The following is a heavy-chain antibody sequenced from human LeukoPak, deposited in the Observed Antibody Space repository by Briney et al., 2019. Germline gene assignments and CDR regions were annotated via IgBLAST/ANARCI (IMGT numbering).Heavy chain of an antibody. D-gene: IGHD6-13*01. V-gene: IGHV4-59*01. CDR3: ARYGAAAGTWYFQH. Sequence: SETLSLTCTVSGGSISSYYWSWIRQPPGKGLEWIGYIYYSGNTNYNPSLKSRVTISVDTSKNHCSLKLSSVTAADTAVYYCARYGAAAGTWYFQHWGQGTLVTVSS. CDR2: IYYSGNT. CDR1: GGSISSYY. J-gene: IGHJ1*01.